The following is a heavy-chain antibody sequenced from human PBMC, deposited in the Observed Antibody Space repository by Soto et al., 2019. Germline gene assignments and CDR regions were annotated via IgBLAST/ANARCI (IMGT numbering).Heavy chain of an antibody. CDR2: ISWKSGSV. V-gene: IGHV3-9*01. Sequence: GGSLRLSCVPSGFSVDEYGMHWVRQAPGKGLEWVSTISWKSGSVAYANSVKGRFTISRDAAKNSLYLQMNSLRPEDTAFYYCAKAGLIAAPPDFWGQGTRVTVAS. CDR3: AKAGLIAAPPDF. D-gene: IGHD6-25*01. J-gene: IGHJ4*02. CDR1: GFSVDEYG.